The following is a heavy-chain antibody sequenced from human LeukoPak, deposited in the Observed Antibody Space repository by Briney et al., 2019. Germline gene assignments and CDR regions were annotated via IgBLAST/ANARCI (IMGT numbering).Heavy chain of an antibody. J-gene: IGHJ3*02. CDR3: ARDSRYYYGSEASAFDI. V-gene: IGHV4-4*07. D-gene: IGHD3-10*01. CDR2: IYTSGST. Sequence: PSETLSLTCTVSGGSISSYYWSWIRQPAGKGLEWIGRIYTSGSTNYNPSLKSRVTMSVDTSKNQFSLKLSSVTAADTAVYYCARDSRYYYGSEASAFDIWGQGTMVTVSS. CDR1: GGSISSYY.